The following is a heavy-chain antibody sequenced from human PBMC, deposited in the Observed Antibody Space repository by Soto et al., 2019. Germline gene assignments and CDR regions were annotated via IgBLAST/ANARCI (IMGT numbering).Heavy chain of an antibody. CDR1: EFPFSSYN. CDR2: ISSTSRYI. D-gene: IGHD3-10*01. Sequence: QLVESGGGLVKPGGSLRLSCATAEFPFSSYNMNCVRQAQGKRLQWVSSISSTSRYIYYADSVKRRFTISRDNANNSLYLQMDSLRDEDTAVYYCARDGLLSFGEVLKVHYIDVWGKGTTVAVSS. V-gene: IGHV3-21*06. CDR3: ARDGLLSFGEVLKVHYIDV. J-gene: IGHJ6*03.